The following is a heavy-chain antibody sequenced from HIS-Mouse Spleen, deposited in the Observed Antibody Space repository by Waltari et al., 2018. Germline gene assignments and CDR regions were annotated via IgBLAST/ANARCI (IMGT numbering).Heavy chain of an antibody. D-gene: IGHD1-20*01. J-gene: IGHJ4*02. V-gene: IGHV3-30-3*01. CDR2: LSYAGSNK. Sequence: QVQLVESGGGVVQPGRSLRLSCAAPGFTLSSYAMHWVRQAPGKGLGWLEVLSYAGSNKYSADSVKGRFTISRDNSKNTLYLQMNSLRAEDTAVYYCARDHRNNWAIRDWGQGTLVTVSS. CDR1: GFTLSSYA. CDR3: ARDHRNNWAIRD.